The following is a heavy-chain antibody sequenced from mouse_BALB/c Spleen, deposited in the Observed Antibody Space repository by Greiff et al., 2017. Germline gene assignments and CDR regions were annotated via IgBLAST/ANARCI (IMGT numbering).Heavy chain of an antibody. CDR1: GYSFTGYT. D-gene: IGHD2-4*01. Sequence: VQLHQSGPELVKPGASMKISCKASGYSFTGYTMNWVKQSHGKNLEWIGLINPYNGGTSYNQKFKGKATLTVDKSSSTAYTELLSLTSEDSAVYYCARGVYYDYTWFAYWGQGTLVTVSA. CDR2: INPYNGGT. V-gene: IGHV1-18*01. CDR3: ARGVYYDYTWFAY. J-gene: IGHJ3*01.